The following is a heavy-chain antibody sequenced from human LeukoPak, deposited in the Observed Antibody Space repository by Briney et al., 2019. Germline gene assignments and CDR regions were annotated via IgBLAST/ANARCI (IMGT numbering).Heavy chain of an antibody. CDR2: ISYDGSNK. CDR3: ARDLTGASDY. CDR1: GFTFSSYA. Sequence: PGGSLRLSCAASGFTFSSYAMSWVRQAPGKGLEWVAVISYDGSNKYYADSVKGRFTISRDNSKNTLYLQMNSLRAEDTAVYYCARDLTGASDYWGQGTLVTVSS. D-gene: IGHD1-26*01. V-gene: IGHV3-30-3*01. J-gene: IGHJ4*02.